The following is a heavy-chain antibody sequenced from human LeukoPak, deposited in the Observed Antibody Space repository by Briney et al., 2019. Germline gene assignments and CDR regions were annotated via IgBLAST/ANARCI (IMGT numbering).Heavy chain of an antibody. D-gene: IGHD2-15*01. CDR2: VYYSGST. CDR1: GGSIRSDF. CDR3: ARIPRKVAAIIN. Sequence: PSETLSLTCTVSGGSIRSDFWSWIRQPPGKGLEWIGYVYYSGSTNYSPSLNSRVTISIDTSKNKFSLKLSSVTAADTAVYYCARIPRKVAAIINWGQGTLVTVSS. V-gene: IGHV4-59*12. J-gene: IGHJ4*02.